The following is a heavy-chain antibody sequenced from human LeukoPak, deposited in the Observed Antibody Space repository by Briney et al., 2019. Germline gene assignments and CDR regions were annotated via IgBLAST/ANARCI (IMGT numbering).Heavy chain of an antibody. J-gene: IGHJ3*02. D-gene: IGHD4-17*01. CDR2: ISYDGSNK. Sequence: PGGSLRLSCAASGFTFSSYGMHWVRQAPGKGLEWVAVISYDGSNKYYADSVKGRFTISRDNSKNTLYLQMNSLRAEDTAVYYCAKDGPGDYSGLDIWGQGTMVTVSS. CDR3: AKDGPGDYSGLDI. CDR1: GFTFSSYG. V-gene: IGHV3-30*18.